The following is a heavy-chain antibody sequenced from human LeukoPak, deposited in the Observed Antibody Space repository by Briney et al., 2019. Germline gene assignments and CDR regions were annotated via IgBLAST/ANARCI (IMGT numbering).Heavy chain of an antibody. CDR3: ARGSYYYGSGSYSDDAFDI. CDR1: GFTFSSYD. CDR2: IGTAGDT. Sequence: PGGSLRLSCAASGFTFSSYDMHWVRQATGKGLEWVSAIGTAGDTYYPGSVKGRFTISRENAKNSLYLQMNSLRAGDTAVYYCARGSYYYGSGSYSDDAFDIWGQGTMVTVSS. V-gene: IGHV3-13*01. J-gene: IGHJ3*02. D-gene: IGHD3-10*01.